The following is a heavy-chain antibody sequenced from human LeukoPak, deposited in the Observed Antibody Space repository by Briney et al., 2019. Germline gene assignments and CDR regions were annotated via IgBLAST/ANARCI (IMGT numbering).Heavy chain of an antibody. CDR2: IKQDGSEK. J-gene: IGHJ4*02. CDR3: AREYYYGSGSYYNGY. V-gene: IGHV3-7*04. D-gene: IGHD3-10*01. CDR1: GFTFRSYW. Sequence: GGSLRLSCAASGFTFRSYWMSWVRRAPGKGLEWVATIKQDGSEKYYVDSVKGRFTISRDNAKNSLYLQMNSLRAEDTAVYYCAREYYYGSGSYYNGYWGQGTLVTVSS.